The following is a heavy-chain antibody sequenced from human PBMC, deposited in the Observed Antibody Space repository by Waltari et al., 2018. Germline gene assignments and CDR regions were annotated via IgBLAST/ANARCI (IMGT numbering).Heavy chain of an antibody. J-gene: IGHJ4*02. D-gene: IGHD3-3*02. Sequence: QVQLQESGPGLVKPSETLSLTCTVSCGPISSYHSSWIRQPPGKGLEWIGYIYYSGSTNYNPSLKSRVTISVDTSKNQFSLKLSSVTAADTAVYYCARAFLTGRPFDYWGQGTLVTVSS. V-gene: IGHV4-59*01. CDR1: CGPISSYH. CDR2: IYYSGST. CDR3: ARAFLTGRPFDY.